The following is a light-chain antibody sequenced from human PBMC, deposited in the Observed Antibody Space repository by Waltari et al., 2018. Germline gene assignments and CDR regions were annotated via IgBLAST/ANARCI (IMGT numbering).Light chain of an antibody. CDR2: AAS. CDR1: QGISSY. V-gene: IGKV1-9*01. Sequence: DIQLTQSPSFLSASVGDRVTITCRASQGISSYLAWYQQKPGKAPKLLIYAASTLQSGVPSRVSGSGSGTEFTLTISSLQPEDFATYYCQQLNSYPWTFGQGTKVEIK. J-gene: IGKJ1*01. CDR3: QQLNSYPWT.